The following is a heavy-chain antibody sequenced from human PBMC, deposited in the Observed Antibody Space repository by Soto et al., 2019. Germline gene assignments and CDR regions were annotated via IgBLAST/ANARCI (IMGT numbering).Heavy chain of an antibody. CDR1: GGSISSSYW. J-gene: IGHJ6*04. V-gene: IGHV4-4*02. CDR3: ARVSGSYYYGMDV. Sequence: QVQLQESGPGLVKPSGTLSLTCAVSGGSISSSYWWSCVRQPPGKGLEWIGEIYHSGSTNSHTSLQSRVTIAVDKSKNQFSLKVTSVTAAVTAVYYCARVSGSYYYGMDVWGKGTTVTVSS. CDR2: IYHSGST.